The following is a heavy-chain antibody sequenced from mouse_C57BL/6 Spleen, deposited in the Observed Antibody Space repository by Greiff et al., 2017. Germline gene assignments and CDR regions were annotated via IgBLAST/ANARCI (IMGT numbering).Heavy chain of an antibody. CDR1: GYAFSSSW. V-gene: IGHV1-82*01. CDR2: IYPGDGDT. Sequence: LQQSGPELVKPGASVKISCKASGYAFSSSWMNWVKQRPGKGLEWIGRIYPGDGDTNYNGKFKGKATLTADKSSSTAYMQLSSLTSEDSAVYFCAREGYGNSEGFDYWGQGTTLTVSS. J-gene: IGHJ2*01. D-gene: IGHD2-10*02. CDR3: AREGYGNSEGFDY.